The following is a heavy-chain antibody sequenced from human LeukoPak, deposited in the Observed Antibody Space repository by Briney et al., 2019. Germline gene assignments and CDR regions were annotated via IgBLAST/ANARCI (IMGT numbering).Heavy chain of an antibody. CDR1: GFTFSTYV. V-gene: IGHV3-23*01. CDR2: IGGSGTDT. J-gene: IGHJ5*02. CDR3: ARAIGFPGVAWFDP. D-gene: IGHD7-27*01. Sequence: GGSLRLSCAASGFTFSTYVMRWVRQAPGKGLEWVSAIGGSGTDTYYADSVKGRFTISRDNAKNSLYLQMNSLRAEDTAVYYCARAIGFPGVAWFDPWGQGTLVTVSS.